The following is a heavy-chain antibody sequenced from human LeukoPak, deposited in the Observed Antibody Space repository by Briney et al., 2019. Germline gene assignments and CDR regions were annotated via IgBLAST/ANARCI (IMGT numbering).Heavy chain of an antibody. Sequence: ASVKVSCKASGFTFTGYYMHWVRQAPGQGLEWMGWINPNSGGTNYAQKFQGRVTMTRDTSISTAYMELSRLRSDDTAVYYCARDKVLSGRRTPDAFDIWGQGTMVTVSS. CDR3: ARDKVLSGRRTPDAFDI. V-gene: IGHV1-2*02. CDR2: INPNSGGT. D-gene: IGHD5-12*01. CDR1: GFTFTGYY. J-gene: IGHJ3*02.